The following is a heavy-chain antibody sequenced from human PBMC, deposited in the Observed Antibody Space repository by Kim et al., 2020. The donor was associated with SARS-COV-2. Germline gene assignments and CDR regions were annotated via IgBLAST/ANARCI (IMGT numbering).Heavy chain of an antibody. J-gene: IGHJ4*02. V-gene: IGHV6-1*01. Sequence: SQTLSLTCAISGDRVSSNSAAWNWLRQSPSRGLEWLGRTYYRSKWYNDYAVSVKSRITINPDTSKNQFSLQLNSVTPEDTAVYYCARERQWLVLDWGQGTLVTVSS. CDR3: ARERQWLVLD. CDR2: TYYRSKWYN. CDR1: GDRVSSNSAA. D-gene: IGHD6-19*01.